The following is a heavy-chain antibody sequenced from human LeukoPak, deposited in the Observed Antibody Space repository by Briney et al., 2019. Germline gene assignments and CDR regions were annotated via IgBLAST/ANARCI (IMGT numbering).Heavy chain of an antibody. V-gene: IGHV4-59*01. CDR3: ARRSANNWYNFDY. D-gene: IGHD1/OR15-1a*01. Sequence: SETLSLTCTVSGGSISSYYWSWIRQPPGKGLEWIGYIYYSGSTNYNPSLKSRVTISVDTSKNQFSLKLSSVTAADTAVYYCARRSANNWYNFDYWGQGTLVTVSS. CDR1: GGSISSYY. CDR2: IYYSGST. J-gene: IGHJ4*02.